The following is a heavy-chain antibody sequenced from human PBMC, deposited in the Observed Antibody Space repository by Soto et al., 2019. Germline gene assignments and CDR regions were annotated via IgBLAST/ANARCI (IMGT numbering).Heavy chain of an antibody. CDR2: INHRGGT. J-gene: IGHJ4*02. CDR3: ARGQRRGGSSGWSL. V-gene: IGHV4-34*02. Sequence: QVQLQQWGAGQLKPSETLSLTCAVHGGSFSGYGGPFSGYYWRWIRQTPGKGLEWIGEINHRGGTNCNAALKSRVTISVDTSKNQFSLSLTSVSAADTAVYYCARGQRRGGSSGWSLRGQGTLVTVSS. CDR1: GGSFSGYGGPFSGYY. D-gene: IGHD6-19*01.